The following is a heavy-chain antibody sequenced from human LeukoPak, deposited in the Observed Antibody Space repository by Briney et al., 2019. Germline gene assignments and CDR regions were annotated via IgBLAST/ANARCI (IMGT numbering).Heavy chain of an antibody. D-gene: IGHD2-15*01. V-gene: IGHV1-3*01. CDR2: INAGNDNT. CDR1: GYTFTSYA. J-gene: IGHJ5*02. Sequence: GASVKVSCKASGYTFTSYAMHWVRQAPGQRLEWMGWINAGNDNTKYSQKFQGRVTITRVTSASTAYMELSSLRSEDTAVYYCARDLGYCTGGTCYPNWFDPWGQGTLVTVSS. CDR3: ARDLGYCTGGTCYPNWFDP.